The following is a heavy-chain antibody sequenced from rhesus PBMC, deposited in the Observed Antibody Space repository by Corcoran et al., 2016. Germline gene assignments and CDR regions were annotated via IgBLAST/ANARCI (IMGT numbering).Heavy chain of an antibody. D-gene: IGHD3-28*01. Sequence: EVQLVQSGAEVKKPGASVKISCKASGYPFHDHYLPFVRQAPGKGLEWMGRVDPEDGEEIHAQKFQDRVTITADTSTDTAYMELSSLRSEDTAVYYCATTIVVITSAFDYWGQGVLVTVSS. CDR1: GYPFHDHY. CDR2: VDPEDGEE. J-gene: IGHJ4*01. CDR3: ATTIVVITSAFDY. V-gene: IGHV1-111*02.